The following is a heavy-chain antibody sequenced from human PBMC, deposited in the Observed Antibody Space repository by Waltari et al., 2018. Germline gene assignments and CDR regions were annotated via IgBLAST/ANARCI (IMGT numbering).Heavy chain of an antibody. Sequence: QVQLVQSGAEVKKPGASVKVSCKASGYTFTSYGISWVRQATGQGLEWMGWMNPNSGNTGYAQKFQGRVTITRNTSISTAYMELSSLRSEDTAVYYCARGDTKPYCGGDCPNWFDPWGQGTLVTVSS. J-gene: IGHJ5*02. V-gene: IGHV1-8*03. D-gene: IGHD2-21*01. CDR1: GYTFTSYG. CDR3: ARGDTKPYCGGDCPNWFDP. CDR2: MNPNSGNT.